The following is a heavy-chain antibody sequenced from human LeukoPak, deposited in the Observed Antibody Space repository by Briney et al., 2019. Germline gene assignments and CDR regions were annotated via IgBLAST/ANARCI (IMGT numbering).Heavy chain of an antibody. J-gene: IGHJ4*02. D-gene: IGHD6-13*01. CDR2: INPSGGST. Sequence: ASVKVSCKASGGTFSSYAISWVRQAPGQGLDWMGRINPSGGSTTYAQRFQGRVTMTRDTSTSTVYMELNSLRSEDTAVYYCARGSRHSKFDYWGQGTLVTVSS. CDR3: ARGSRHSKFDY. V-gene: IGHV1-46*01. CDR1: GGTFSSYA.